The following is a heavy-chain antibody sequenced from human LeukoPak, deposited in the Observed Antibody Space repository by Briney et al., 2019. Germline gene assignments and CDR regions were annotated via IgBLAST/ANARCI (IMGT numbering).Heavy chain of an antibody. V-gene: IGHV3-74*03. Sequence: GGSLRLSCAASGFTFSRYWMHWVRQAPGKGLAWVSRINPDGSSTKYADSVKGRFTISRDNAKNTLYLQMNSLRAEDTAVYYCAIYCSSSSCYSSHSRGQETLVTVSS. J-gene: IGHJ5*01. CDR1: GFTFSRYW. CDR3: AIYCSSSSCYSSHS. D-gene: IGHD2-2*01. CDR2: INPDGSST.